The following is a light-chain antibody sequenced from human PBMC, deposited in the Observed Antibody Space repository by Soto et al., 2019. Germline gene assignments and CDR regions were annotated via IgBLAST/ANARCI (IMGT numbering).Light chain of an antibody. CDR1: SSDVGGYNY. J-gene: IGLJ2*01. CDR3: SSYTSSSSRVV. CDR2: DVS. V-gene: IGLV2-14*01. Sequence: QSALTQPASVSGSPGQSITISCTGTSSDVGGYNYVSWYQQHPGKAPKLMIYDVSNRPSGVSNRFSASKSGNTASLTISGLQAEDEADYYCSSYTSSSSRVVVGGGTKVTVL.